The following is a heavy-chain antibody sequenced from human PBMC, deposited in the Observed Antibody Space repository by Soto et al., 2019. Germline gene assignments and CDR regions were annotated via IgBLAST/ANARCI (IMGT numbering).Heavy chain of an antibody. Sequence: QVQLVESGGGVVQPGRSLRLSCAASGFTFSNYGLHWVRQAPGKGLEWVADIWYDGRSKNYVDSVKGRFTISRDNSKNTLCLEMNSLRAEDSAVYYCGRVDRYYGMDVWGQGTTVTVSS. CDR1: GFTFSNYG. CDR3: GRVDRYYGMDV. J-gene: IGHJ6*02. CDR2: IWYDGRSK. V-gene: IGHV3-33*01.